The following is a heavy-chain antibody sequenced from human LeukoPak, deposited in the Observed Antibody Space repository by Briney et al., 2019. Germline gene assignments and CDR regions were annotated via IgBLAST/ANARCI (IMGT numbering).Heavy chain of an antibody. V-gene: IGHV3-48*04. D-gene: IGHD6-6*01. Sequence: GGSPRLSCAVSGFTFSNYGMNWVRQGPGKGLEWVSYISSSRTNIDYADSVKGRFTISRDNAKNLLYLQINSLRAEDTAVYYCARGGAARPDYWGQGTLVTVSS. CDR3: ARGGAARPDY. CDR1: GFTFSNYG. J-gene: IGHJ4*02. CDR2: ISSSRTNI.